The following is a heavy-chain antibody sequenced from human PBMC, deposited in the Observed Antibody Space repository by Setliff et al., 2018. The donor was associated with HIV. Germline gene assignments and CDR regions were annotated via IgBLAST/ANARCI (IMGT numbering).Heavy chain of an antibody. J-gene: IGHJ4*02. CDR2: IYYTGST. D-gene: IGHD3-10*01. CDR3: ARVAMLRGLRHSFDS. Sequence: PSETLSLTCIVSGGSISSGGYYWTWIRQYPGKGLEWIGYIYYTGSTSYNPSLKSRLTMSVDASKNQFSLKLTSVTAADTAVYYCARVAMLRGLRHSFDSWGQGTRVTVSS. V-gene: IGHV4-31*02. CDR1: GGSISSGGYY.